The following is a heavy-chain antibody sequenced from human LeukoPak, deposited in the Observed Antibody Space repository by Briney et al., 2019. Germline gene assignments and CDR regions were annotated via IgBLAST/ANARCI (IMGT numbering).Heavy chain of an antibody. CDR3: VRDVIMGDDQGWFAP. J-gene: IGHJ5*02. V-gene: IGHV1-2*02. Sequence: ASVKLSCKASGYTFSDYVSHWVRQPPGQGLEWMGCINPKRGGTNYVQKFQARATMTTHTSNNTVYMELPSLNSDDTAMSYCVRDVIMGDDQGWFAPWGQGTLVTVCS. D-gene: IGHD3-16*01. CDR1: GYTFSDYV. CDR2: INPKRGGT.